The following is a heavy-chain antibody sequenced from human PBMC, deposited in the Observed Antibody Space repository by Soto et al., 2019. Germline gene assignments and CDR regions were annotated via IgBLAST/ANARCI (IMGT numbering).Heavy chain of an antibody. D-gene: IGHD5-18*01. Sequence: GGSLRLSCTASGFTFGDYAMSWFRQAPGKGLEWVGFIRSKAYGGTTEYAASVKGRFTISRDDSKSIAYLQMNSLKTEDTAVYYCTRLHSQLWFREESLSADYWGQGTLVTVSS. V-gene: IGHV3-49*03. J-gene: IGHJ4*02. CDR2: IRSKAYGGTT. CDR1: GFTFGDYA. CDR3: TRLHSQLWFREESLSADY.